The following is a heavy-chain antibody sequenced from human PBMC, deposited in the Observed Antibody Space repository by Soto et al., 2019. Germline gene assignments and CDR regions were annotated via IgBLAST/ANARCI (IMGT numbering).Heavy chain of an antibody. Sequence: QVQLVQSGAEVKKPGSSVKVSYKVSGDTFSSYAISWVRQAPGQGLEWMGGIIPIFGTANYAQKFQGRVTITADESTDTAYMELSSLRSEDTAVYYCARVPPGYCSGGTCYYYYLDFWGQGTLVTVSS. CDR3: ARVPPGYCSGGTCYYYYLDF. V-gene: IGHV1-69*01. CDR1: GDTFSSYA. CDR2: IIPIFGTA. J-gene: IGHJ4*02. D-gene: IGHD2-15*01.